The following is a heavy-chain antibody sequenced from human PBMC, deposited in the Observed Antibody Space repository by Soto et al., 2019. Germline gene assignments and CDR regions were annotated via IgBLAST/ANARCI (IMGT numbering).Heavy chain of an antibody. J-gene: IGHJ5*02. CDR3: AKGGYCSSTSCYGSGWFDP. V-gene: IGHV3-23*01. Sequence: EVQLLESGGGLVQPGGSLRLSCAASGFTFTSYAMSWVRQAPGKGREWVSAISGSGGNTDYADSVKGRLTISRDNSKNTLYLQMNSLRAEDTALYYCAKGGYCSSTSCYGSGWFDPWGQGTLVTVSS. CDR2: ISGSGGNT. D-gene: IGHD2-2*01. CDR1: GFTFTSYA.